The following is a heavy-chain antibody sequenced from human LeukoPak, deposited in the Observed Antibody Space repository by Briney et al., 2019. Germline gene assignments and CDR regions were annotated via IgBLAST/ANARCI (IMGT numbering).Heavy chain of an antibody. J-gene: IGHJ6*03. D-gene: IGHD6-13*01. CDR1: GFTFDNYA. V-gene: IGHV3-9*01. CDR3: ARGSWYDYYYMDV. Sequence: GGSLRLSCAASGFTFDNYAMHWVRQPPGKGLEWVSGISWKGGSIGYADSVKGRFTISRDNAKNSLYLQMNSLRAEDTALYYCARGSWYDYYYMDVWGKGTTVTISS. CDR2: ISWKGGSI.